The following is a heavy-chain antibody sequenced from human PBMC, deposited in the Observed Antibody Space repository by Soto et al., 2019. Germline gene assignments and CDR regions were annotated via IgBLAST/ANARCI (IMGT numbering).Heavy chain of an antibody. CDR2: IYYSGNT. J-gene: IGHJ5*02. V-gene: IGHV4-59*01. Sequence: QVQLQESGPGLVKPSETLSLTCTVSGGSISNYYWTWIRQPPGKGLEWIGDIYYSGNTNYNPSLKSRVTISLDTSKNQLSLKVSSVTAADTAVYYCSRGAVAGTVLNWFDPWGQGTLVTVSS. CDR1: GGSISNYY. D-gene: IGHD6-19*01. CDR3: SRGAVAGTVLNWFDP.